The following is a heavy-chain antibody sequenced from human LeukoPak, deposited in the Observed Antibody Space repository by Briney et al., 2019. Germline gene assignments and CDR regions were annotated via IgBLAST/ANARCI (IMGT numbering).Heavy chain of an antibody. J-gene: IGHJ4*02. CDR2: ISGSGGST. CDR1: GFTFSSYA. D-gene: IGHD2-2*02. CDR3: AKDPNIVVVPAAITY. V-gene: IGHV3-23*01. Sequence: AGGSLRLSCAASGFTFSSYAMSWVRQAPGKGLEWVSAISGSGGSTYYADSVKGRFTISRDNSKNTLYLQMNSLRAEDTAVYYCAKDPNIVVVPAAITYWGQGTLVTVSS.